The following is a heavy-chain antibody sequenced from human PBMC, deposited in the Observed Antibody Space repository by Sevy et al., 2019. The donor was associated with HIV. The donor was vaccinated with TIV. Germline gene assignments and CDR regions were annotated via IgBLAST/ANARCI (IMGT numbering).Heavy chain of an antibody. V-gene: IGHV1-69*06. CDR2: IIPVSGTP. Sequence: ASVKVSCKASGGIFSRYPISWVRQAPGQRLEWMGGIIPVSGTPKYSQKFQGRVTITADKLTSTVYMDLSSLRSEDTAVYYCVSDGEGDPRFDLDYWGQGTLVTVSS. J-gene: IGHJ4*02. D-gene: IGHD2-21*02. CDR1: GGIFSRYP. CDR3: VSDGEGDPRFDLDY.